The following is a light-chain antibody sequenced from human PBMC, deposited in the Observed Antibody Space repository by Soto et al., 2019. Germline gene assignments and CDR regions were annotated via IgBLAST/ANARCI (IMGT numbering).Light chain of an antibody. V-gene: IGKV1-17*03. CDR2: GAS. Sequence: DLQMTQSPPAMSASVGDRVTIICRASQGISNSLAWFQQRPGKVPKRLIYGASKLHSGVPSRFSGSGSGTEFILTISSLQPEDFATYYCLQHNSYPWTFGQGTMVDLK. CDR1: QGISNS. J-gene: IGKJ1*01. CDR3: LQHNSYPWT.